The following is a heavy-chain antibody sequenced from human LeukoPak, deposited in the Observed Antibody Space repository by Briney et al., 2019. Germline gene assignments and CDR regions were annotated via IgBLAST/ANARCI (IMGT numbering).Heavy chain of an antibody. Sequence: GGSLRLSCAASGFAFSTYDMGWVRQAPGKGLEWVSVISGSGGSAYYADSVKGRFTISRDNSKNTLYLQMNSLRAEDTAVYYCSKVLRQVAHALLFDSWGQGTLVAVSS. V-gene: IGHV3-23*01. CDR3: SKVLRQVAHALLFDS. D-gene: IGHD4-17*01. CDR1: GFAFSTYD. J-gene: IGHJ4*02. CDR2: ISGSGGSA.